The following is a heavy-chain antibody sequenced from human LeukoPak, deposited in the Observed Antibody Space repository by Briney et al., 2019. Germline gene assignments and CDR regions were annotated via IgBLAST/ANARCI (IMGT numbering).Heavy chain of an antibody. Sequence: PGGALRLSCAASGFTFSSYAMSWVRQAPGKGLEWVSAISGSGGSTYYADSVKGRFTISRDNSKNTLYLQMNSLRAEDTAVYYCAKSHGSGSYIYGMDVWDQGTTVTVSS. CDR3: AKSHGSGSYIYGMDV. CDR1: GFTFSSYA. V-gene: IGHV3-23*01. CDR2: ISGSGGST. D-gene: IGHD3-10*01. J-gene: IGHJ6*02.